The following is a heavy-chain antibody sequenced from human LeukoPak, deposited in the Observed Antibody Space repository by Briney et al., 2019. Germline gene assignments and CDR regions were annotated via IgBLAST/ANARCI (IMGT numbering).Heavy chain of an antibody. D-gene: IGHD6-6*01. CDR3: ARDSIAARPYYYYGMDV. Sequence: ASVKVSCKASGYTFTSYGISWVRQAPGQGLEWMGWISAYNGNTNYAQKLLGRVTMTTDTSTSTAYMELRSLRSDDTAVYYCARDSIAARPYYYYGMDVWGQGTTVTVSS. CDR2: ISAYNGNT. J-gene: IGHJ6*02. CDR1: GYTFTSYG. V-gene: IGHV1-18*01.